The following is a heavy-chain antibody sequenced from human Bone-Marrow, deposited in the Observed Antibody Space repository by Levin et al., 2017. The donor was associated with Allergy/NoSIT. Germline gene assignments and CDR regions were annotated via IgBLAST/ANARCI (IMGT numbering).Heavy chain of an antibody. CDR2: TKNDGTEK. J-gene: IGHJ3*02. V-gene: IGHV3-7*04. CDR1: GFTFSSYW. CDR3: ARNWRSAFDI. Sequence: GESLKISCAASGFTFSSYWMSWVRQAPGKGLEWVANTKNDGTEKYYVDSVRGRFTLSRDNAKNSVYLHMTSLRVDDTAVYYCARNWRSAFDIWGQGTMVTVSS. D-gene: IGHD2-8*02.